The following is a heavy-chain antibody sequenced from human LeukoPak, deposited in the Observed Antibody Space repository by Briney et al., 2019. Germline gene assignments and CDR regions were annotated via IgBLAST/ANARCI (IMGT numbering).Heavy chain of an antibody. J-gene: IGHJ4*02. Sequence: GGSLRLSCAASGFTFSSYEMNWVRQAPGKGLEWVSYISSSGSTIYYADSVKGRFTISRDNAKNSLYLQMNSLRAEDTAVYYCARDCSLGFGELFTREYRGFDYWGQGTLVSVSS. V-gene: IGHV3-48*03. D-gene: IGHD3-10*01. CDR1: GFTFSSYE. CDR2: ISSSGSTI. CDR3: ARDCSLGFGELFTREYRGFDY.